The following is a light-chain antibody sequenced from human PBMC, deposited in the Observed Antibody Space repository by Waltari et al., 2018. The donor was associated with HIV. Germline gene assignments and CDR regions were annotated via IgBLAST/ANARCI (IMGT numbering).Light chain of an antibody. J-gene: IGLJ2*01. V-gene: IGLV2-23*02. CDR1: SSDVGSYNL. CDR2: EVS. CDR3: CSYAGSSTFVV. Sequence: QSALTQPASVSGSPGQSITISCTGTSSDVGSYNLVSWYQQHPGTAPKLIIYEVSKRPSGFSNRFSGSKSGNTASLTISGLQAEDEADYYCCSYAGSSTFVVFGGGTKLTVL.